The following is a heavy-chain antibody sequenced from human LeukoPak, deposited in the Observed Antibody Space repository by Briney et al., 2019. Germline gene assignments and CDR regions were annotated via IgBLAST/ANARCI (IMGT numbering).Heavy chain of an antibody. CDR2: TYYRSKWYF. J-gene: IGHJ4*02. V-gene: IGHV6-1*01. CDR3: ARAPYYDYVWGSYRYSFDY. Sequence: SQTLSLTCVISGDSVSRNIAGWNWIRQSPSRGLEWLGRTYYRSKWYFDFAPSVRNRITINPDTSKNQFSLKLSSVTAADTAVYYCARAPYYDYVWGSYRYSFDYWGQGTLVTVSS. CDR1: GDSVSRNIAG. D-gene: IGHD3-16*02.